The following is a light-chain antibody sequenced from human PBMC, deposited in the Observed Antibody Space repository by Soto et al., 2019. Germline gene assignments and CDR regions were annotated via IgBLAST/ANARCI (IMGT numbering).Light chain of an antibody. CDR3: QQYSTWPRT. CDR2: TAS. Sequence: EIVMTQSPATLSLSPGERATLSCRASQSVSDYLAWYQQTPGHPPRLLIYTASTRATGIPARFSGSGSGTDFTLTISSLQSEDFAVYYCQQYSTWPRTFGQGTRVEIK. J-gene: IGKJ1*01. CDR1: QSVSDY. V-gene: IGKV3-15*01.